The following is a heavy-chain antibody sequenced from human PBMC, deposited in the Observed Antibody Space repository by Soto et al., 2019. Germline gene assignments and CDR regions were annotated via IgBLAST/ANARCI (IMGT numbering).Heavy chain of an antibody. Sequence: QVQLQESGPGLVKPSQTLSLTCTVSGGSISSGNYYWSWIRQPPGKGLEWIGFISYSGSTYYSTSLKSRVTISVDMSKSQFSLNLSFVTAADTAVYYCATMGTPATGLYFFDYWGPGSLVTVSS. V-gene: IGHV4-30-4*01. D-gene: IGHD2-15*01. CDR1: GGSISSGNYY. CDR3: ATMGTPATGLYFFDY. J-gene: IGHJ4*02. CDR2: ISYSGST.